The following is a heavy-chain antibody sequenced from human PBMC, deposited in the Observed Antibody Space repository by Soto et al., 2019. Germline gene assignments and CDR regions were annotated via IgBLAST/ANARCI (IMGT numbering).Heavy chain of an antibody. Sequence: PSETLSLPWTVSAGSPNTGDYFLSCLLLHKGKSQERIGYINYSGSTYYNPALKSRVSISVDTSKNQFSLELSSVTAADTSVYYCARYSGKDVLVDYWGQGTLVTVS. CDR1: AGSPNTGDYF. V-gene: IGHV4-30-4*08. CDR2: INYSGST. CDR3: ARYSGKDVLVDY. J-gene: IGHJ4*02. D-gene: IGHD2-15*01.